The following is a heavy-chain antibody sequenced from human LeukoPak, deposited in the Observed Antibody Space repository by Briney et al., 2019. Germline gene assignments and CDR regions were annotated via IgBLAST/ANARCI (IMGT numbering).Heavy chain of an antibody. CDR2: IHYDGNT. V-gene: IGHV4-34*01. J-gene: IGHJ4*02. CDR3: ARHSLNNYGSYY. CDR1: GGSFSGYY. Sequence: PSGTLSLTCAVYGGSFSGYYWTWIRQPPGKGLEWIGSIHYDGNTYYKPSLKSRVTISVDTSKIQFSLRLSSATAADMATYYCARHSLNNYGSYYWGQGTLVTVSS. D-gene: IGHD5-24*01.